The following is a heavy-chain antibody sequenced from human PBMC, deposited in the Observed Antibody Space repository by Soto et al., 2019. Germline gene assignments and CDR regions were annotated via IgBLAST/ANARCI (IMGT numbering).Heavy chain of an antibody. CDR2: IGGSGVSS. CDR3: AWPGSRFLEWLLYFEY. J-gene: IGHJ4*02. V-gene: IGHV3-23*01. D-gene: IGHD3-3*01. CDR1: GFMFSRYA. Sequence: PGGSLRLSCAASGFMFSRYAMSWVRQAPGKGLEWVSVIGGSGVSSYYADSVRGRFTISRDNYRNTLYLQMNSLRDDDSAVYYCAWPGSRFLEWLLYFEYWGLGTLVTVSS.